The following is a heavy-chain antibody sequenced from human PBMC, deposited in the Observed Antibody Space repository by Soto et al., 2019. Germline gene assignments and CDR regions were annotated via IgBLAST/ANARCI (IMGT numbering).Heavy chain of an antibody. CDR3: ARAAIPPTYDSSGYYTFDY. Sequence: SLKGYRNSSGYTFTVDYMHLLRQAPEQGLEWMGIINPSGGSTSYAQKFQGGVTMTRDTSTSTVYMELSSLRSEDTAVYYCARAAIPPTYDSSGYYTFDYWGQGTLVTVSS. V-gene: IGHV1-46*01. J-gene: IGHJ4*02. D-gene: IGHD3-22*01. CDR1: GYTFTVDY. CDR2: INPSGGST.